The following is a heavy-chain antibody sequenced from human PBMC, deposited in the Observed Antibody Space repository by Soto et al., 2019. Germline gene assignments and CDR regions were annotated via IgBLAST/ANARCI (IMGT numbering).Heavy chain of an antibody. CDR2: ISSGSSTI. CDR1: GFTFSSYS. CDR3: ARDPLWGTAMVLWYFDL. J-gene: IGHJ2*01. Sequence: GGSLRLSCAASGFTFSSYSMNWVRQAPGKGLEWVSYISSGSSTIYYADSVKGRFTISRDNSKNTLYLQMNSLRAEDTAVYYCARDPLWGTAMVLWYFDLWGRGTLVTVSS. D-gene: IGHD5-18*01. V-gene: IGHV3-48*01.